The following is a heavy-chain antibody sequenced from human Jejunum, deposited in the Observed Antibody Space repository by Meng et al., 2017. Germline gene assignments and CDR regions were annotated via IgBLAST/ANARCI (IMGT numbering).Heavy chain of an antibody. CDR3: AIGGPGPRLLN. Sequence: QVELRVWGDGLLKPSETLALTCAVYGGSFSGYYWTWCRQPPGKGLEWIGEINHNGSPYYNPSLNNRVTMSVDTSKNQLSLKLSSVTAADTAVYYCAIGGPGPRLLNWGQGTLVTVSS. CDR2: INHNGSP. CDR1: GGSFSGYY. V-gene: IGHV4-34*01. D-gene: IGHD1-14*01. J-gene: IGHJ4*02.